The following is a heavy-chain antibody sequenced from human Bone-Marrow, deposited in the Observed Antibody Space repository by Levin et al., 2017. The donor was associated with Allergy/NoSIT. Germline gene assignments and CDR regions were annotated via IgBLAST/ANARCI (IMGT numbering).Heavy chain of an antibody. CDR3: ARGPGLAVGKGYFDS. Sequence: GGSLRLSCEVSEFNVRNNYMSWVRQAPGKGLEWVSFMYSGGSTHYAESVKGRFAISRDNTKNTLHLQMNSLRAEDTAVYYCARGPGLAVGKGYFDSWGQGTLVTVSS. D-gene: IGHD6-19*01. CDR1: EFNVRNNY. J-gene: IGHJ5*01. CDR2: MYSGGST. V-gene: IGHV3-66*01.